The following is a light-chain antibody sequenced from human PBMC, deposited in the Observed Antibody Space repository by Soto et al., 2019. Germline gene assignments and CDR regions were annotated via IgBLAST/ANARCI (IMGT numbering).Light chain of an antibody. CDR2: GAS. CDR3: QRSDSSPWT. J-gene: IGKJ1*01. Sequence: ESVLTQSPGTLSLSPGERATLSCRASQSVSSSFLAWYQLKPGQAPRLLIYGASSRATGIPDRFSGSGSGKAFTLTNSRLEPEEFAVYYCQRSDSSPWTFGQGTKVEIK. CDR1: QSVSSSF. V-gene: IGKV3-20*01.